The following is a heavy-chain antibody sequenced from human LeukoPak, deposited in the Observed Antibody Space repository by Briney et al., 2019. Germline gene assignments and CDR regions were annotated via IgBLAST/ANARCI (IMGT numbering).Heavy chain of an antibody. J-gene: IGHJ4*02. CDR3: TTGTWIQLWLADY. V-gene: IGHV3-15*01. CDR1: GFTFSNAC. Sequence: GGSLRLSCAASGFTFSNACMSWVRQAPGKGLEWVDHIKGKAEGGTTDYAAPVQGRFTISRDDSKNTLYLQMNSLKTEDTAVYYCTTGTWIQLWLADYWGQGTLVTVSS. D-gene: IGHD5-18*01. CDR2: IKGKAEGGTT.